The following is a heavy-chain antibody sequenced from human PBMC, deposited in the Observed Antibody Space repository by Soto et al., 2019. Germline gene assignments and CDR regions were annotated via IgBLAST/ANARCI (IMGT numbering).Heavy chain of an antibody. V-gene: IGHV4-31*03. D-gene: IGHD2-2*01. J-gene: IGHJ4*02. CDR3: ARDANTSWHYFDY. Sequence: LSLTCTVSGGSISSGGYYWSWIRQPPEKGLEWIGHIYHSGNTYYNPSLKSRLAISVDTSKNQFSLKLSSVTAADTAVYYCARDANTSWHYFDYWGQGTLVTVSS. CDR2: IYHSGNT. CDR1: GGSISSGGYY.